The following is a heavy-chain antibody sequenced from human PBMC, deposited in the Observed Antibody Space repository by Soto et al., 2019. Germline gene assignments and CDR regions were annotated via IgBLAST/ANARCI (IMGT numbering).Heavy chain of an antibody. J-gene: IGHJ5*02. Sequence: QVQLQQWGAGLLKPSETLSLTCAVYGGSFSDYYWSWIRQPPGKGLEWIGEINHSGSTNYNPSLKSRVSILLDTSKYQFALNLSSVTDADTAVYYCASDLGYGTNGVCYRGWFDPWGQGTLVTVSS. D-gene: IGHD2-8*01. CDR3: ASDLGYGTNGVCYRGWFDP. V-gene: IGHV4-34*01. CDR1: GGSFSDYY. CDR2: INHSGST.